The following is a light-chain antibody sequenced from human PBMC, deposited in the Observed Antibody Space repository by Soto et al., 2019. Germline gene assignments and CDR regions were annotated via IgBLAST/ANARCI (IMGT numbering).Light chain of an antibody. J-gene: IGKJ1*01. V-gene: IGKV3-15*01. CDR3: QQYHNWPWT. CDR1: QTISSN. Sequence: DRVMTQSPATLSVSPGDRATLSCRAGQTISSNLAWYQQKPGQAPSLLIHSASTRATGIPARFSGSGSGTEFTLTISSLQSEDFAVYYCQQYHNWPWTFGQGTEVEIK. CDR2: SAS.